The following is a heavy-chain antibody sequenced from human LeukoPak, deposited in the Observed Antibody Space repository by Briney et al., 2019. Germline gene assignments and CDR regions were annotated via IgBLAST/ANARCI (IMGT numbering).Heavy chain of an antibody. CDR3: ARPTTSGWYPH. D-gene: IGHD6-19*01. Sequence: GGSLRLSCAASGFTFSTYSMNWVRQAPGKGLEWVSYISGSSSTIYYVDSVKGRFTISRDNAKNSLYLQMNSLRAEGTAVYYCARPTTSGWYPHWGQGTMVTVSS. V-gene: IGHV3-48*01. CDR2: ISGSSSTI. CDR1: GFTFSTYS. J-gene: IGHJ3*01.